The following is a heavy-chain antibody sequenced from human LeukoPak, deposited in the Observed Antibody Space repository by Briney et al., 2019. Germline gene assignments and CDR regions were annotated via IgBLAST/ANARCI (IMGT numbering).Heavy chain of an antibody. CDR1: GFTFSSYE. V-gene: IGHV3-48*01. Sequence: GGSLRLSCAASGFTFSSYEMNWVRQAPGKGPEWVSYISSSSSTIYYADSVKGRFTISRDNAKNSLYLQLNSLRAEDTAVYYCARSLVVGATCPYHWGQGTLVTVSS. CDR3: ARSLVVGATCPYH. CDR2: ISSSSSTI. J-gene: IGHJ5*02. D-gene: IGHD1-26*01.